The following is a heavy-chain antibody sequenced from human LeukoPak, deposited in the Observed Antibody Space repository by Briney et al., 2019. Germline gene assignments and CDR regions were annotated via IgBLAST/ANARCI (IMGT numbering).Heavy chain of an antibody. J-gene: IGHJ5*01. D-gene: IGHD1-26*01. CDR3: ARDDASATMGFDS. CDR1: GATFSSSA. Sequence: SVKFSCKASGATFSSSAISWVRQAPGQGLEWVGGAIPILGSTKYAQKFQDRVSITTDESTSTAYMELSSLRSVDTAVYYCARDDASATMGFDSWGQGTLVTVSS. CDR2: AIPILGST. V-gene: IGHV1-69*05.